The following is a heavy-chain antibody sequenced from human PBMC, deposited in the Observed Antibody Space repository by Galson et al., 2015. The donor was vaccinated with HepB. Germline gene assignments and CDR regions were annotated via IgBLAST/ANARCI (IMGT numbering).Heavy chain of an antibody. Sequence: SLRLSCAASGFTFSSYGMHWVRQAPGKGLEWVAVISYDGSNKYYADSVKGRFTISRDNSKNTLYLQMNSLRAEDTAVYYCAKGQQLARYNWFDPWGQGTLVTVSS. CDR2: ISYDGSNK. V-gene: IGHV3-30*18. CDR3: AKGQQLARYNWFDP. CDR1: GFTFSSYG. D-gene: IGHD6-13*01. J-gene: IGHJ5*02.